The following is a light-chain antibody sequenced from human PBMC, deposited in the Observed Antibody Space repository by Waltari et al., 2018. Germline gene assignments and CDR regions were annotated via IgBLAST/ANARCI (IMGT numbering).Light chain of an antibody. CDR2: KAS. CDR3: QQYNTYLYT. Sequence: DIQMTQSPSTLSASVGDRFTITCRASQSISSWLAWYQQKTGKAPKLLIYKASSLESGVPSRFSGSGSGTEFTLTISSLQPDDFATYYCQQYNTYLYTFGQGTKLQIK. V-gene: IGKV1-5*03. CDR1: QSISSW. J-gene: IGKJ2*01.